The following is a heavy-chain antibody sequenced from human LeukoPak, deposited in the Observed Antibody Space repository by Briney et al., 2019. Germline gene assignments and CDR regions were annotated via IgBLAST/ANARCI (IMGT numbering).Heavy chain of an antibody. Sequence: SETLSLTCTVSGGSISSSSYYWGWIRQPPGKGLEWIGSIYYSGSTYYNPSLKSRVTISVDTSKNQFSLKLSSVTAADTAVYYCARQSRSEGWFDPWGQGTLVTVSS. J-gene: IGHJ5*02. V-gene: IGHV4-39*01. CDR3: ARQSRSEGWFDP. CDR1: GGSISSSSYY. D-gene: IGHD3-3*01. CDR2: IYYSGST.